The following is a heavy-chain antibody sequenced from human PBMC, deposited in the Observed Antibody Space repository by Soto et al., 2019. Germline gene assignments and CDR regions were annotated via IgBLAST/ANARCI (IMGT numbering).Heavy chain of an antibody. CDR2: IKVDGSEK. Sequence: EVQLVESGGGFVQPGGSLRLSCAASGFTFSNYWMSWVRQAPGKGLEWVANIKVDGSEKYYVDSVKGRFTISRDNAKNSLYLQINSLRAEDTALYYCAGVAVRGQGTLVTVSS. CDR3: AGVAV. J-gene: IGHJ4*02. V-gene: IGHV3-7*05. D-gene: IGHD6-19*01. CDR1: GFTFSNYW.